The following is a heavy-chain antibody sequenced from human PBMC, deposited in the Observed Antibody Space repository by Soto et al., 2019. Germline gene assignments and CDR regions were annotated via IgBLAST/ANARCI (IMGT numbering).Heavy chain of an antibody. J-gene: IGHJ6*03. CDR1: GGSISSGGYY. Sequence: QVQLQESGPGLVKPSQTLSLTCTVSGGSISSGGYYWSWIRQHPGKGLEWIGYIYYSGSTYYNPSLKSRVTISVDTSKNQFSLKLSSVTAADTAVYYCARERQQLVPHYYYMDVWGKGTTVTVSS. CDR2: IYYSGST. D-gene: IGHD6-13*01. V-gene: IGHV4-31*03. CDR3: ARERQQLVPHYYYMDV.